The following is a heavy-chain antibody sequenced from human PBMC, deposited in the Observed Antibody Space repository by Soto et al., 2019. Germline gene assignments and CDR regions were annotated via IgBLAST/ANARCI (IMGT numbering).Heavy chain of an antibody. V-gene: IGHV3-33*08. J-gene: IGHJ6*02. Sequence: QVQLVESGGGVIQPGRSLRLSCAASGFTLRLHAMHWVRQAPGKGLEWEAQIWYDGSNKYYTDSVKGRFTVSRDDFKNTVFLQMDSLRAEDTAVYYCARDGQQLTPYALDVWGQGTTVIVSS. CDR3: ARDGQQLTPYALDV. CDR2: IWYDGSNK. D-gene: IGHD6-13*01. CDR1: GFTLRLHA.